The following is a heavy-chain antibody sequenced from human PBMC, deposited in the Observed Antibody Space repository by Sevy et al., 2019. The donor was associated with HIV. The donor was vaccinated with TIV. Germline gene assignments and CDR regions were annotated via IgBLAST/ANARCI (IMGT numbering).Heavy chain of an antibody. CDR3: ARDLPPSATTVAHFDY. D-gene: IGHD4-17*01. Sequence: GGSLRLSCTASGFPFGSYEMNWVRQAPGKGLEWVSYISNSASAKYYSDSVRGRFTISRDKAKNSLYLKMNSLRAEDTAVYYCARDLPPSATTVAHFDYWGRGTLVTVSS. CDR2: ISNSASAK. CDR1: GFPFGSYE. V-gene: IGHV3-48*03. J-gene: IGHJ4*02.